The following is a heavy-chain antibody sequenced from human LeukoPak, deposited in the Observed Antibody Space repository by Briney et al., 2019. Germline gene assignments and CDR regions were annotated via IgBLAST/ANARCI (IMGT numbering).Heavy chain of an antibody. Sequence: GGSLRLSCAASGFTFSSYSMNWVRQAPGKGLEWVSSISSSSSYIYYADSVKGRFTISRDNAKNSLYLQMNSLRAEDTAVYYCAKTVVVTGHPRAFDIWGQGTMVTVSS. V-gene: IGHV3-21*04. CDR1: GFTFSSYS. CDR3: AKTVVVTGHPRAFDI. J-gene: IGHJ3*02. D-gene: IGHD2-21*02. CDR2: ISSSSSYI.